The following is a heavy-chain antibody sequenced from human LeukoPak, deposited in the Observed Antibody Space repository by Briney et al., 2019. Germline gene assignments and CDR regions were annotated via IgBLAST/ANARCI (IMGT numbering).Heavy chain of an antibody. CDR1: GYTFTSYD. CDR3: ASDLVVPAAINYYYYGMDV. V-gene: IGHV1-8*01. Sequence: GASVKVSCKASGYTFTSYDINWVRQATEQGLEWMGWMNPNSGNTGYAQKFQGRVTMTRNTSISTAYMELSSLRSEDTAVYYCASDLVVPAAINYYYYGMDVWGQGTTVTVSS. D-gene: IGHD2-2*02. J-gene: IGHJ6*02. CDR2: MNPNSGNT.